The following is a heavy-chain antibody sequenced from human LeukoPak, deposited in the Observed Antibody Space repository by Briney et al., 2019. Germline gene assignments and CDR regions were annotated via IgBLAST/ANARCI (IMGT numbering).Heavy chain of an antibody. CDR1: GGSISSSSYY. D-gene: IGHD3-22*01. J-gene: IGHJ4*02. V-gene: IGHV4-39*01. CDR3: ARGRVYYYDSSEKTQPRAPNFDY. CDR2: IYYSGST. Sequence: PSETLSLTCTVSGGSISSSSYYWGWIRQPPGKGLEWIGSIYYSGSTYYNPSLKSRVTISVDTSKNQFSLKLSSVTAADTAVYYCARGRVYYYDSSEKTQPRAPNFDYWGQGTLVTVSS.